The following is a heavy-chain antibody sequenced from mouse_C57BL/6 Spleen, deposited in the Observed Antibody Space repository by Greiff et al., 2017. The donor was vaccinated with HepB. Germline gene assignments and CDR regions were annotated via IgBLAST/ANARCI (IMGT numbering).Heavy chain of an antibody. D-gene: IGHD1-1*01. J-gene: IGHJ2*01. V-gene: IGHV5-4*01. CDR1: GFTFSSYA. CDR2: ISDGGSYT. Sequence: EVNLMESGGGLVKPGGSLKLSCAASGFTFSSYAMSWVRQTPEKRLEWVATISDGGSYTYYPDNVKGRFTISRDNAKNNLYLQMSHLKSEDTAMYYCARDNYGSSYDYFDYWGQGTTLTVSS. CDR3: ARDNYGSSYDYFDY.